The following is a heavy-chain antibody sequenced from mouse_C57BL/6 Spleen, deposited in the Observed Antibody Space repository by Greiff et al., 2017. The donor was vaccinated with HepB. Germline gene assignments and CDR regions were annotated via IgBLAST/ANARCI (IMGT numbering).Heavy chain of an antibody. CDR2: IDPSDSYT. J-gene: IGHJ2*01. Sequence: VQLQQSGAELVKPGASVKLSCKASGYTFTSYWMQWVKQRPGQGLAWIGEIDPSDSYTNYNQKFKGKATLTVDTSSSTAYMQLSSLTSEDSAVYDGARGGYCDYWGQGTTLTVSA. CDR3: ARGGYCDY. CDR1: GYTFTSYW. V-gene: IGHV1-50*01.